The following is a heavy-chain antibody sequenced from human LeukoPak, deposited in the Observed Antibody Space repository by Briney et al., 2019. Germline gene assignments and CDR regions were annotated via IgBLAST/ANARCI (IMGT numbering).Heavy chain of an antibody. CDR2: IYLGGGT. D-gene: IGHD3-22*01. CDR3: ASPSNNSRYAFDY. Sequence: GGSLRLSCAASGIAVTTNYMSWVRQAPGKGLEWVSVIYLGGGTHHADSVKGRFTISRDYSMNTLYLEMNSLRVEDTAIYYCASPSNNSRYAFDYWGRGTLVTVSS. V-gene: IGHV3-53*01. J-gene: IGHJ4*02. CDR1: GIAVTTNY.